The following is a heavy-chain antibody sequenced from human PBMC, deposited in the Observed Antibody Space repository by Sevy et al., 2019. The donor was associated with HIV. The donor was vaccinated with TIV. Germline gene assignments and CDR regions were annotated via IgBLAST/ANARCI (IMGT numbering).Heavy chain of an antibody. CDR3: VGRRYSPAYSWSYHFDY. CDR1: GFSFSDYY. D-gene: IGHD3-16*01. Sequence: GGSLRLSCAASGFSFSDYYMNWIRQAPGKGLEWISYISTSSSAKYYTGSVKGRFAISRDNARNSLYLQMNSLRVEDTAVYFCVGRRYSPAYSWSYHFDYWGQGALVTVSS. V-gene: IGHV3-11*01. J-gene: IGHJ4*02. CDR2: ISTSSSAK.